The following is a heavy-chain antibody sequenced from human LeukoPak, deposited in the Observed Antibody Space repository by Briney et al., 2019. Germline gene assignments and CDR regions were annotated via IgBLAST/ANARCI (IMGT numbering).Heavy chain of an antibody. V-gene: IGHV4-34*01. CDR2: INHSGST. Sequence: PSETLSLTCAVYGGSFSGYYWSWIRQPPGNGLEWIGEINHSGSTNYNPSLKSRVTISVDTSKNQFSLKLSSVTAADTAVYYCARHGTPYYYGSGSYDYWGQGTLVTVSS. D-gene: IGHD3-10*01. J-gene: IGHJ4*02. CDR1: GGSFSGYY. CDR3: ARHGTPYYYGSGSYDY.